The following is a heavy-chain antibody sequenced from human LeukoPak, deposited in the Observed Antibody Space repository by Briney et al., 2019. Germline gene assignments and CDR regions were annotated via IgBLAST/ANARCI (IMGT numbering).Heavy chain of an antibody. D-gene: IGHD6-19*01. J-gene: IGHJ4*02. CDR3: ATYSSGWSYDY. CDR2: INWNGGST. Sequence: GGSLRLSCAASGFTFDDYGMSWVRQAPGKGLEWVSGINWNGGSTGYADSVKGRFTISRDNAKNSLYLQMNSLRAEDTAVYYCATYSSGWSYDYWGQGTLVTVSS. CDR1: GFTFDDYG. V-gene: IGHV3-20*04.